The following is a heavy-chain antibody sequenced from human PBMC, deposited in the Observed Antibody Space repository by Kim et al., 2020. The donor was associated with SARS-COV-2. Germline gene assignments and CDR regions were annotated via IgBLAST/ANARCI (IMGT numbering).Heavy chain of an antibody. CDR2: IKSDGGHP. CDR1: GFDFSSQA. CDR3: AKGHGDH. V-gene: IGHV3-23*01. Sequence: GGSLRLSCLDSGFDFSSQAMSWVRQAPGKGLEWVSVIKSDGGHPFSADSLKGRFTISRDNSKRTLYLQMNSLRADDTAIYYCAKGHGDHWGQGTLVTVSS. J-gene: IGHJ4*02.